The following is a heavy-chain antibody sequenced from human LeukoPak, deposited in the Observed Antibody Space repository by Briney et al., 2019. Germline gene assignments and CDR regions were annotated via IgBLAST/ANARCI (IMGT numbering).Heavy chain of an antibody. J-gene: IGHJ4*02. V-gene: IGHV4-39*07. CDR3: ARVWAAAGTCFDY. CDR2: IYYSGST. D-gene: IGHD6-13*01. CDR1: GGSLSSGDYY. Sequence: SETLSLTCIVSGGSLSSGDYYWGWIRQPPGKGLEWIGTIYYSGSTYYNPSLKSRVTISVDTSKNQFSLKLSSVTAADTAVYYCARVWAAAGTCFDYWGQGTLVTVSS.